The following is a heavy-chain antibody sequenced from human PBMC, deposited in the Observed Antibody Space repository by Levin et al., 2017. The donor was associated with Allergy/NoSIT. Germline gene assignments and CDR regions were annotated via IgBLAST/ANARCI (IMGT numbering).Heavy chain of an antibody. CDR1: GLTVSSNY. Sequence: ASVKVSCAASGLTVSSNYMSWVHQAPGKGLEWVSVIYSGGSTYYADSVKGRFTISRDNSKNTLYLQMNSLRAEDTAVYYCARGWDYYYDSSGYSYDHWGQGTLVTVSS. J-gene: IGHJ4*02. V-gene: IGHV3-53*01. D-gene: IGHD3-22*01. CDR3: ARGWDYYYDSSGYSYDH. CDR2: IYSGGST.